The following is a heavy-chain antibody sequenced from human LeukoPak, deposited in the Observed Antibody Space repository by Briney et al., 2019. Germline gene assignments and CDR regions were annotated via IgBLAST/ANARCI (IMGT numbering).Heavy chain of an antibody. D-gene: IGHD7-27*01. CDR1: GFTFSAYA. Sequence: PGGSLRLSCAASGFTFSAYAMHWVRQAPGKGLEWVAFMRLDGSNKNYGDSVKGRFTVSRDNSKNTLYLEMNSLRSEDTAVYYCAKTGEGYYFDYWGQGTLVTVSS. CDR2: MRLDGSNK. CDR3: AKTGEGYYFDY. J-gene: IGHJ4*02. V-gene: IGHV3-30*02.